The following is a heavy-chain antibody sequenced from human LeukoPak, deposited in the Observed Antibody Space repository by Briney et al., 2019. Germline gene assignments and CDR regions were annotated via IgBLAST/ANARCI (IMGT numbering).Heavy chain of an antibody. CDR1: GYSFIDYY. D-gene: IGHD3-10*01. J-gene: IGHJ4*02. V-gene: IGHV1-2*02. CDR3: ARDIGDYYGSGSYWLL. Sequence: ASAKVSCKASGYSFIDYYIHWVRQAPGQGLEWMGWVNPHSGGTKFAQKFQGRVTMTRDTSINTAYMEVSSLRPDDTAVYYCARDIGDYYGSGSYWLLWGQGTLVTVAS. CDR2: VNPHSGGT.